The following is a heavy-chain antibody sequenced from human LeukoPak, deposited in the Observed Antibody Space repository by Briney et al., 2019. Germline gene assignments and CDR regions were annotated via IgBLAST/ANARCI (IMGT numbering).Heavy chain of an antibody. CDR1: GYTFTSYD. J-gene: IGHJ4*02. CDR3: ARDFRFSDY. Sequence: ASVKVSCKASGYTFTSYDINWVRQATGQGLEWMRYLNPRSGDTGYAQKFQGRVTMTWDTSISTAYMELSSLRSEDTAVFYCARDFRFSDYWGQGTLVTVSS. CDR2: LNPRSGDT. V-gene: IGHV1-8*01.